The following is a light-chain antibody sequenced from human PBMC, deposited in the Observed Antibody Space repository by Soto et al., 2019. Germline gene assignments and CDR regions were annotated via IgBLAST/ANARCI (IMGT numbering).Light chain of an antibody. V-gene: IGKV3-20*01. CDR2: GVS. Sequence: PGERSTVSCRASQSVVGSSLAWYQQKPGQAPRLLSGGVSRRATGVPDRFSGSGSGTDFTLTISRLETEDFAVYYCQQYDSWTFGQGTKV. CDR3: QQYDSWT. CDR1: QSVVGSS. J-gene: IGKJ1*01.